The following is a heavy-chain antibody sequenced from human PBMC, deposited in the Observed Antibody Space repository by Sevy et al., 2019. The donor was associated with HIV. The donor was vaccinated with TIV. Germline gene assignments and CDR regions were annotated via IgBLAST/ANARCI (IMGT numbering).Heavy chain of an antibody. CDR2: ILDRGDQT. CDR1: GFIFGDYD. CDR3: VAEPPSGGHGNYHYGLDL. J-gene: IGHJ6*02. Sequence: GGSLRLSCTVSGFIFGDYDMHWVRQAPGKGLEWVSLILDRGDQTFYGESVKGRSTISRDNAKNTLYVQMSRLRHEDTAVYYCVAEPPSGGHGNYHYGLDLWGQGTTVTVSS. V-gene: IGHV3-30*03. D-gene: IGHD3-16*01.